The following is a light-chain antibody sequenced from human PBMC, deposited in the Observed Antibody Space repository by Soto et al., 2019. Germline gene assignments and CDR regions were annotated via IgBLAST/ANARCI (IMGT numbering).Light chain of an antibody. CDR3: QQYNSYLYT. J-gene: IGKJ2*01. V-gene: IGKV1-5*01. Sequence: DIQMTQSPSTLSASVGVRVTITCRASQSISSWLAWYQQKPGKAPKLLIYDASSLESGVPSRFSGSGSGTEFTLTISSLQPDDFATYYYQQYNSYLYTFGQGTKLEIK. CDR1: QSISSW. CDR2: DAS.